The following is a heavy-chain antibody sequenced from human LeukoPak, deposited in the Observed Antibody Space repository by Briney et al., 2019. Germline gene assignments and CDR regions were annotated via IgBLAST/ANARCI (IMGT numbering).Heavy chain of an antibody. Sequence: ASVKVSCKVSGYTLTELSMHWVRQAPGKGLEWMGGFDPEGGETIYAQKFQGRVTMTEDTSTDTAYMELSSLRSEDTAVYYCATTLPDYGETFDYWGQGTLVTVSS. V-gene: IGHV1-24*01. D-gene: IGHD4-17*01. J-gene: IGHJ4*02. CDR3: ATTLPDYGETFDY. CDR1: GYTLTELS. CDR2: FDPEGGET.